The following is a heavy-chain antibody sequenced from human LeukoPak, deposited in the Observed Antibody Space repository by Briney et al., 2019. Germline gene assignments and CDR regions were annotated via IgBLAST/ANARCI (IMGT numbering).Heavy chain of an antibody. V-gene: IGHV4-34*01. D-gene: IGHD2-2*01. J-gene: IGHJ4*02. Sequence: SETLSLTCAVYGGSFSGYYWSWIRQPPGKGLEWIGEINHSGSTNYNPSLKSRVTISVDTSKNQFSLKLSSVTAADTGVYYCARGSSRESYWGQGTLVTVSS. CDR1: GGSFSGYY. CDR3: ARGSSRESY. CDR2: INHSGST.